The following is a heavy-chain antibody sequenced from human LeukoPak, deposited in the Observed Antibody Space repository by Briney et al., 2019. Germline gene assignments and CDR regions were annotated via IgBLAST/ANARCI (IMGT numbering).Heavy chain of an antibody. D-gene: IGHD5-12*01. CDR3: ARRQYSGYDFDY. CDR2: IYPRDSNI. CDR1: GYIFTNYW. Sequence: GESLKISCKGSGYIFTNYWIGWVRQMPGKGLEWMGIIYPRDSNIRYSPSFQGQVTVSADKSISTAYLQWSSLKASDTAMYYCARRQYSGYDFDYWGQGTLVTVSS. V-gene: IGHV5-51*01. J-gene: IGHJ4*02.